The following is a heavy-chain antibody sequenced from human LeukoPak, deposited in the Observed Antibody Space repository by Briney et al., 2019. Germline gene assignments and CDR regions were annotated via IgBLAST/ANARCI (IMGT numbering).Heavy chain of an antibody. CDR1: GNSISSGDNY. CDR2: IYTSGST. CDR3: AREKLDRGQRLVRVLYYYYYMDV. J-gene: IGHJ6*03. V-gene: IGHV4-61*02. D-gene: IGHD6-13*01. Sequence: SETLSLTCTVSGNSISSGDNYWSWIRQPAGTGLEWIGRIYTSGSTNYNPSLKSRVTISVDTSKNQFSLKLSSVTAADTAVYYCAREKLDRGQRLVRVLYYYYYMDVWGKGTTVTISS.